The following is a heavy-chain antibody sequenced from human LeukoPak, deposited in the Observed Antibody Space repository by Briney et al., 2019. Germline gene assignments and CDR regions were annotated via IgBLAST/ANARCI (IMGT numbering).Heavy chain of an antibody. J-gene: IGHJ4*02. V-gene: IGHV4-39*01. D-gene: IGHD2-2*01. CDR3: ARHRCTGTSCYCDY. CDR1: GGSISSSSYY. Sequence: SETLSLTCTVSGGSISSSSYYWGWIRQPPGKGLEWIGTIYYRGSTYYNSSLKSRVTISVDTSKNQFSPKLSSVTAADTAVFYCARHRCTGTSCYCDYWGQGTLVTVSS. CDR2: IYYRGST.